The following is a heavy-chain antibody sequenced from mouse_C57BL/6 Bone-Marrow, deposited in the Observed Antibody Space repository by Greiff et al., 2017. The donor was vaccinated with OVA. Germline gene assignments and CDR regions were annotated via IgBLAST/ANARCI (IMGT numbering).Heavy chain of an antibody. J-gene: IGHJ2*01. CDR3: AREGITTVYYFDY. Sequence: QVQLKQSGAELARPGASVKLSCKASGYTFTSYGISWVKQRTGQGLEWIGEIYPRSGNTYYNEKFKGKATLTADKSSSTAYMELRSLTSEDSAVYFCAREGITTVYYFDYWGQGTTLTVSS. CDR1: GYTFTSYG. CDR2: IYPRSGNT. V-gene: IGHV1-81*01. D-gene: IGHD1-1*01.